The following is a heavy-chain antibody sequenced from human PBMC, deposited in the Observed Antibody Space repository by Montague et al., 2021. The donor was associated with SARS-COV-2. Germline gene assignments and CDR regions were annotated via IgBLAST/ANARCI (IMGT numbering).Heavy chain of an antibody. Sequence: SETLSLTCAVYVRSFSGYYWSWIRQSPGKGLEWIGEINHTGSTKYNPSLKSRVTISVDTSKNQFSLKLSSVSAADTAVYYCARADYGGNRYWYFDLWGRGTLVTVSS. CDR3: ARADYGGNRYWYFDL. CDR2: INHTGST. V-gene: IGHV4-34*01. D-gene: IGHD4-23*01. CDR1: VRSFSGYY. J-gene: IGHJ2*01.